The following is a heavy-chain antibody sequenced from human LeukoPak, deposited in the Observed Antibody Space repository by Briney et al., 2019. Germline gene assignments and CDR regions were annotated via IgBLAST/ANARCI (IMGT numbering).Heavy chain of an antibody. Sequence: GGSLRLSCAASGFTFSSYSMNWVRQAPGKGLGWVSSISSSSSYIYYADSVKGRFTISRDNAKNSLYLQMNSLRAEDTAVYYCARDGTIFGVVIDNWFDPWGQGTLVTVSS. CDR2: ISSSSSYI. CDR1: GFTFSSYS. V-gene: IGHV3-21*01. D-gene: IGHD3-3*01. CDR3: ARDGTIFGVVIDNWFDP. J-gene: IGHJ5*02.